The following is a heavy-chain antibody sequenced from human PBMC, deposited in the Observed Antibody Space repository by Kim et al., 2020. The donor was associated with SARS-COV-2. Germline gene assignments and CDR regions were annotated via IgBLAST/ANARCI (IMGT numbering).Heavy chain of an antibody. CDR3: AKDNGYDILTGLALQI. Sequence: GGSLRLSCAASGFTFDDYAMHWVRQAPGKGLEWVSGISWNSGSKGYADSVKGRFTISRDNAKNSLYLQMNSLRDEDTALYYCAKDNGYDILTGLALQIWGQGTLVTVSS. CDR2: ISWNSGSK. J-gene: IGHJ4*02. CDR1: GFTFDDYA. D-gene: IGHD3-9*01. V-gene: IGHV3-9*01.